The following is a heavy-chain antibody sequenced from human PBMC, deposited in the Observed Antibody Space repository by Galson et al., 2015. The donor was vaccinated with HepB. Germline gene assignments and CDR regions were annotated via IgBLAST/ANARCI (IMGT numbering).Heavy chain of an antibody. CDR1: GFTFSTYA. J-gene: IGHJ4*02. D-gene: IGHD3-9*01. CDR3: ASWRPRDDIEY. Sequence: SLRLSCAGSGFTFSTYAMSWVRQAPGKGLEWVSGISGSGGSTYYADSVKGRFTISRDNFKNTLYLQMNSLRDDDTAVYYCASWRPRDDIEYWGQGTLVTVSS. V-gene: IGHV3-23*01. CDR2: ISGSGGST.